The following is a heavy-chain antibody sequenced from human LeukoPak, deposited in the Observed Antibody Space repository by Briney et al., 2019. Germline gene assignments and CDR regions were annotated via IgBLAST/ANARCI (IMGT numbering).Heavy chain of an antibody. CDR2: INPDGSGK. CDR3: ARDPLSSGRKPPYPFDY. J-gene: IGHJ4*02. V-gene: IGHV3-7*01. Sequence: GGSLRLSCAASGFTFNSYWMIWVRQAPGKGLEWVANINPDGSGKYYVDSVKGRFTISRDNSKNTLYLQMNSLRAEDTAVYYCARDPLSSGRKPPYPFDYWGQETLVTVSS. CDR1: GFTFNSYW. D-gene: IGHD6-19*01.